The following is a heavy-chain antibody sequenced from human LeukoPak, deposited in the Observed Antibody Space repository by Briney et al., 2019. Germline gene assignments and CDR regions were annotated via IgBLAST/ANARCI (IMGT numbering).Heavy chain of an antibody. D-gene: IGHD3-22*01. CDR2: IYYSGST. J-gene: IGHJ4*02. CDR1: GGSISSYY. CDR3: ARSRYYYDSSAQDY. V-gene: IGHV4-59*12. Sequence: SETLSLTCTVSGGSISSYYWSWIRQPPGKGLEWIGYIYYSGSTNYNPSLKSRVTISVDTSKNQFSLKLSSVTAADTAVYYCARSRYYYDSSAQDYWGQGTLVTVSS.